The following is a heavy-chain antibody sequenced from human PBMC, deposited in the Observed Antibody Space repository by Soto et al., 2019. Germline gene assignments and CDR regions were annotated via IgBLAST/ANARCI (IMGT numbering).Heavy chain of an antibody. CDR3: ASQAVRGVMLFQH. CDR2: INHSGST. V-gene: IGHV4-34*01. D-gene: IGHD3-10*01. Sequence: SETPSLTCAVYGGSFSGYYWSWIRQPPGKGLEWIGEINHSGSTNYNPSLKSRVTISVDTSKNQFSLKLSSVTAADTAVYYCASQAVRGVMLFQHWGQGTLVTVSS. J-gene: IGHJ1*01. CDR1: GGSFSGYY.